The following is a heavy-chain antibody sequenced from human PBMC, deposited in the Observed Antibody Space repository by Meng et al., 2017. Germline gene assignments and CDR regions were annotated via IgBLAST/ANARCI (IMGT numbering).Heavy chain of an antibody. D-gene: IGHD3-22*01. CDR2: IKSKTDGETT. CDR3: QWLSTHPPDC. Sequence: LGVSGGGLVEPGGSLRLSCATSGFTFSNAWMSWVRQTPGKGLEWLGRIKSKTDGETTDYAAPVKGRFSISRDDAKNTLYLQMNSLKTEDTAVYYCQWLSTHPPDCWGQGTLVTVSS. CDR1: GFTFSNAW. V-gene: IGHV3-15*01. J-gene: IGHJ4*02.